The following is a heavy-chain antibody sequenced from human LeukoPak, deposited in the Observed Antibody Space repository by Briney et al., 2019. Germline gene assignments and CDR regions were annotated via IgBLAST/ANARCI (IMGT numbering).Heavy chain of an antibody. J-gene: IGHJ4*02. Sequence: GVSLTLSCAASGFTFNAYSIHWLRQAPGKGREWVAFISYGGSIKYYADSVKGRFTISRDNSKNTLYLQMNSLRAEDTAVYYCARGAHCSGGSCYSVCFDYWGQGTLVTVSS. D-gene: IGHD2-15*01. CDR1: GFTFNAYS. CDR3: ARGAHCSGGSCYSVCFDY. V-gene: IGHV3-30-3*01. CDR2: ISYGGSIK.